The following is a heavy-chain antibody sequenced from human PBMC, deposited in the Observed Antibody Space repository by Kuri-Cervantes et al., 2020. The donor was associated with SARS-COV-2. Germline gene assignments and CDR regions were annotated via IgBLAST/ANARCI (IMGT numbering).Heavy chain of an antibody. D-gene: IGHD6-13*01. V-gene: IGHV4-61*01. CDR3: ARVRAAADFGMDV. CDR1: GGSISSSSYY. J-gene: IGHJ6*02. CDR2: IYYTGSP. Sequence: SETLSLTCTVSGGSISSSSYYWSWIRQPPGKGLEWIGYIYYTGSPNYNPSLKSRVSISVDTSNNQFSLKLTSVTAADTAVYFCARVRAAADFGMDVWAQGTTVTVSS.